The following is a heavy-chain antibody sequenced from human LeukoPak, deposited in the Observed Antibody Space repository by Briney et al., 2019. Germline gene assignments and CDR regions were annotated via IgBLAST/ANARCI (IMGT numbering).Heavy chain of an antibody. CDR1: GFTFSSYS. Sequence: GGSLRLSCAASGFTFSSYSMNWVRQAPGKGLEWVAVISYDGSNKYYADSVKGRFTISRDNSKNTLYLQMNSLRAEDTAVYYCAKEVENGFDYWGQGTLVTVSS. J-gene: IGHJ4*02. V-gene: IGHV3-30*18. CDR3: AKEVENGFDY. CDR2: ISYDGSNK. D-gene: IGHD1-1*01.